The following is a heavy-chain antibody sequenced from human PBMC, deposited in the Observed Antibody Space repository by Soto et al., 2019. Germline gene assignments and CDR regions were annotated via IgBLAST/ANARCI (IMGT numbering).Heavy chain of an antibody. CDR3: ARGVRGCYYMDV. Sequence: EVQLVESGGGLVQPGGSLRLSCAASGFTFSSYWMHWVRQAPGKGLVWVSRLNSDGSTTNYADSVKGRFTISRDNAKNTLYLQINSLTVDDTAVYYCARGVRGCYYMDVWGKGTTVTVSS. CDR2: LNSDGSTT. CDR1: GFTFSSYW. J-gene: IGHJ6*03. V-gene: IGHV3-74*01. D-gene: IGHD3-10*01.